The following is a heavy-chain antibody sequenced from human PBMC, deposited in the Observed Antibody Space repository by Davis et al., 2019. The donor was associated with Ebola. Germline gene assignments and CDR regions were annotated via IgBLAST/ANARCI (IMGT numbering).Heavy chain of an antibody. CDR3: ARQASLYGAIDY. CDR1: GYSFTNYW. Sequence: KVSCKASGYSFTNYWIGWVRQMPGKGLEWMGIIYPGDSGTRYSPSFQGLVTISADKSISTAYLQWSSLKASDAAIYYCARQASLYGAIDYWGQGTLVTVSS. J-gene: IGHJ4*02. V-gene: IGHV5-51*01. CDR2: IYPGDSGT. D-gene: IGHD4/OR15-4a*01.